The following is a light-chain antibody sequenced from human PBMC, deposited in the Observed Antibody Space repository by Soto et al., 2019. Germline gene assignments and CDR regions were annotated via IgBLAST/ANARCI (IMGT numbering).Light chain of an antibody. Sequence: QSALTQPRSVSGSPGQSVTSSCTGTSNDVGGYNFVSWYQQHPGKVPKLFIYDVSRRPSGVPDRFSGSKSGNTASLTISGRQAEDEADYYCSSYAGSYTLVFGGGTQVTVL. J-gene: IGLJ2*01. CDR2: DVS. CDR1: SNDVGGYNF. CDR3: SSYAGSYTLV. V-gene: IGLV2-11*01.